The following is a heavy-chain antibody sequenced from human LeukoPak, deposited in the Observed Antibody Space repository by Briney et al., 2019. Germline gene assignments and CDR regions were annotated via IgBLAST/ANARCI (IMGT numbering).Heavy chain of an antibody. V-gene: IGHV4-39*07. Sequence: SETLSLTCTVSGGSISSVRYYWGWIRQPPGKGLEWIGEINHSGSTNYNPSLKSRVTISVDTSKNQFSLKLSSVAAADTAVYYCARLIGVVISGLYYYYYMDVWGKGTTVTVSS. CDR3: ARLIGVVISGLYYYYYMDV. D-gene: IGHD3-3*01. J-gene: IGHJ6*03. CDR1: GGSISSVRYY. CDR2: INHSGST.